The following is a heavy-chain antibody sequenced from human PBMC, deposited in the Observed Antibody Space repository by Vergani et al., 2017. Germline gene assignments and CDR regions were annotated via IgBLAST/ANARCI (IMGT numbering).Heavy chain of an antibody. D-gene: IGHD4-11*01. CDR3: AKDGREYSDYGYFDY. J-gene: IGHJ4*02. Sequence: QVQLVETGGGVVQPGGSLRLYCATSGFSFNTYGAHWVRQAPGKGLEWVAFIGYDGRIKYNVDSVKGRFTISRDTSKKTLSLQMRSLRADDTAVYYCAKDGREYSDYGYFDYWGQGTLVTVSS. CDR2: IGYDGRIK. V-gene: IGHV3-30*02. CDR1: GFSFNTYG.